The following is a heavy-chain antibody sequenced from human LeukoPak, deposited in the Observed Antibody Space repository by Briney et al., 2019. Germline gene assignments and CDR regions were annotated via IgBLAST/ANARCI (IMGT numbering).Heavy chain of an antibody. CDR1: GYTFTDYY. D-gene: IGHD3-22*01. J-gene: IGHJ4*02. CDR2: VDPEDGET. Sequence: ASVKVSCKVSGYTFTDYYMHWLQQAPGKGLEWMGLVDPEDGETIYAEKFQGRVTITADTSTDTAYMELSSLRSEDTAVYYCATEGIGAVVVFDYWGQGTLVTVSS. CDR3: ATEGIGAVVVFDY. V-gene: IGHV1-69-2*01.